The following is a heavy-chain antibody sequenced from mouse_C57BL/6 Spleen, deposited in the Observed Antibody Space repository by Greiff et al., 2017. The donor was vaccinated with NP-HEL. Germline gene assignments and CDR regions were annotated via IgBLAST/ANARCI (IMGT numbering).Heavy chain of an antibody. Sequence: QLQQSGAELVRPGASVTLSCKASGYTFTDYEMHWVKQTPVHGLEWIGAIDPETGGTAYNQKFKGKAILTADKSSSTAYMELRSLTSEDSAVYYCTRREIYYYGSPFAYWGQGTLVTVSA. CDR3: TRREIYYYGSPFAY. D-gene: IGHD1-1*01. V-gene: IGHV1-15*01. CDR1: GYTFTDYE. CDR2: IDPETGGT. J-gene: IGHJ3*01.